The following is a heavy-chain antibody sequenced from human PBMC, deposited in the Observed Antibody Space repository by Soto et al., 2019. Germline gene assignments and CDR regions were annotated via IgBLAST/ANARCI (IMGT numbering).Heavy chain of an antibody. D-gene: IGHD3-16*02. CDR3: AKGTHYDYIWGSYRSFDY. J-gene: IGHJ4*02. CDR2: ISGSGGST. Sequence: GGSLRLSCAASGFTFSSYAMSWVRQAPGKGLEWVSAISGSGGSTYYADSVKGRFTISRDNSKNTLYLQMNSLRAEDTAVYYCAKGTHYDYIWGSYRSFDYWGQGTLVTVSS. V-gene: IGHV3-23*01. CDR1: GFTFSSYA.